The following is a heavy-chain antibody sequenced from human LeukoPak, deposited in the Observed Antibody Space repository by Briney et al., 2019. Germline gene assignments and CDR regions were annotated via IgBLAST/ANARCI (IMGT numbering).Heavy chain of an antibody. Sequence: GGSLRLSCAASGFTFSSYSMNWVRQAPGKGLEWVANIKQDGSEKYYVDSVKGRFTISRDNSNYMLFLHMNNLRAEDTAIYYCAKQPYNYYYLDVWGKGTTVTVSS. D-gene: IGHD2-21*01. CDR3: AKQPYNYYYLDV. CDR2: IKQDGSEK. J-gene: IGHJ6*03. CDR1: GFTFSSYS. V-gene: IGHV3-7*03.